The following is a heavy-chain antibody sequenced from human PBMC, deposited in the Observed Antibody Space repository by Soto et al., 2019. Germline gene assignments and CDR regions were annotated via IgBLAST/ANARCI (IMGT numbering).Heavy chain of an antibody. CDR1: GFTFSSYA. CDR3: AKALGGGGWYYFDY. D-gene: IGHD6-19*01. V-gene: IGHV3-23*01. CDR2: ISGSGGST. J-gene: IGHJ4*02. Sequence: GGSLRLSCAASGFTFSSYAMSWVRQAPGKGLEWVSAISGSGGSTYYADSVKGRFTISRDNSKNTLYLQMNSLRAEDTAVYYCAKALGGGGWYYFDYWGQGTLVTSPQ.